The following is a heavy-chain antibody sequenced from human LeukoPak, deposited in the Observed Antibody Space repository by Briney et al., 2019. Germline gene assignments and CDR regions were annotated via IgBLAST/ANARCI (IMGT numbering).Heavy chain of an antibody. CDR1: GFTFDDYA. D-gene: IGHD3-10*01. Sequence: GGSLRLSCAASGFTFDDYAMHWVRQAPGKGLEWASGISWNSGSIGYADSVKGRLTISRDNAKNSLYLQMNSLRAEDTALYYCAKDKYGSGSYSGWFDPWGQGTLVTVSS. CDR2: ISWNSGSI. CDR3: AKDKYGSGSYSGWFDP. V-gene: IGHV3-9*01. J-gene: IGHJ5*02.